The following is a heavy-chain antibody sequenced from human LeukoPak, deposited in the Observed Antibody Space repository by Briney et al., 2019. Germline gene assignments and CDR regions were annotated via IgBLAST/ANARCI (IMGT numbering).Heavy chain of an antibody. J-gene: IGHJ4*02. CDR3: AEDGDYYDSSGYFDY. D-gene: IGHD3-22*01. V-gene: IGHV3-9*01. Sequence: GGSLRLSCAASGFTFDDYAMHWVRQAPGKGLEWVSGISWNSGSIGYADSVKGRFTISRDNAKNSLYLQMNSLRAEDTALYYCAEDGDYYDSSGYFDYWGQGTLVTVSS. CDR2: ISWNSGSI. CDR1: GFTFDDYA.